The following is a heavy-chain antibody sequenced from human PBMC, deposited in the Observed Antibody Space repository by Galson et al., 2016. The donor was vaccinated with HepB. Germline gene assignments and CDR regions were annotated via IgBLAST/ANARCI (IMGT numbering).Heavy chain of an antibody. CDR2: ISWNSGSR. CDR3: AKDSRPLEWPKNYYYYGLDV. Sequence: SLRLSCAASGFTFDDYGMHWVRQSPGKGLEWVSGISWNSGSRGYADSVKGRFTISRDNARNSLYLQMNSLRAEDTALYYCAKDSRPLEWPKNYYYYGLDVWGQGTTVTVSS. J-gene: IGHJ6*02. CDR1: GFTFDDYG. D-gene: IGHD3-3*01. V-gene: IGHV3-9*01.